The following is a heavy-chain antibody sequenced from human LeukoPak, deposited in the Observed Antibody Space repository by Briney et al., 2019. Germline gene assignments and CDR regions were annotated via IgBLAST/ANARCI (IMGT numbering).Heavy chain of an antibody. CDR3: ARAPLSGTYYTDAFDI. J-gene: IGHJ3*02. D-gene: IGHD1-26*01. CDR2: INHSGST. Sequence: SETLSLTCAVYGGSFSGYYWTWIRQPPGKGLEWIGEINHSGSTDYNPSLKSRVTISPDKSKNQFSLTLTSVTAADTAVYFCARAPLSGTYYTDAFDIWGQGTMVTVSS. CDR1: GGSFSGYY. V-gene: IGHV4-34*01.